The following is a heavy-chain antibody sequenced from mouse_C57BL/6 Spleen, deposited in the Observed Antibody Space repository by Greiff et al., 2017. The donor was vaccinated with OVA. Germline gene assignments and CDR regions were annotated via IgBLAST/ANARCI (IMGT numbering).Heavy chain of an antibody. J-gene: IGHJ2*01. V-gene: IGHV7-1*01. CDR1: GFTFSDFY. Sequence: EVQLVESGGGLVQSGRSLRLSCATSGFTFSDFYMEWVRQAPGKGLEWIAASRNKANDYTTEYSASVKGRFIVSRDTSQSILYLQMNALRAEDTAIYYCARASYDYGYFDYWGQGTTLTVSS. D-gene: IGHD2-4*01. CDR2: SRNKANDYTT. CDR3: ARASYDYGYFDY.